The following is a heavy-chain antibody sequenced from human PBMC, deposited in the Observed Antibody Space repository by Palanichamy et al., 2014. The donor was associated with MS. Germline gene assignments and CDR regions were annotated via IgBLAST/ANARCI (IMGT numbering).Heavy chain of an antibody. J-gene: IGHJ4*02. Sequence: QVQLQESGPGLVKPSQTLSLTCTVSGGSISRGTFYWSWIRQPAGKGLEWIGRIYTSGNTNYNPSLKSRVTMSVDTSKNQFSLKLSSVTAADTAVYYCASDGAARPYFSDYWGQGSLVTVSS. CDR3: ASDGAARPYFSDY. CDR1: GGSISRGTFY. CDR2: IYTSGNT. D-gene: IGHD6-6*01. V-gene: IGHV4-61*02.